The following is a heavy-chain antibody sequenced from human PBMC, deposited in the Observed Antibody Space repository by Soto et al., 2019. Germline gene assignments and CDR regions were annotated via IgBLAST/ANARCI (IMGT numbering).Heavy chain of an antibody. CDR1: GGSFRGYY. V-gene: IGHV4-34*01. CDR2: INHSGST. Sequence: PSETLSLTCAGYGGSFRGYYWSWIRQPPGKGLECIWEINHSGSTNYNPSLKSRVTISVDTSKNQISLRLSSVTAADTAVYYCARGRSNYYYGMDVWGQGTTVTVSS. CDR3: ARGRSNYYYGMDV. J-gene: IGHJ6*02. D-gene: IGHD4-4*01.